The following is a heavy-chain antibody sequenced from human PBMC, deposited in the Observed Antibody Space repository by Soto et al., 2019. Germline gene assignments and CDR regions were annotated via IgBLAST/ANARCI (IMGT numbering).Heavy chain of an antibody. CDR2: IDYSGKT. CDR1: GYLISSGYY. V-gene: IGHV4-38-2*02. J-gene: IGHJ4*02. D-gene: IGHD3-22*01. Sequence: PFENLSLTCSVSGYLISSGYYWGWVRQTPGKGLEWLGSIDYSGKTYKNPSLKSRVSASVDLSQNQFSLNLRSVTAADTAVYFCDRDLSSGSDSYYFDYWGQGTLVTVSS. CDR3: DRDLSSGSDSYYFDY.